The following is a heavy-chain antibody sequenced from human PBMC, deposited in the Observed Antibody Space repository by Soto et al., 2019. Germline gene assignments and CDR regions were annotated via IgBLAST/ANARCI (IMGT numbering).Heavy chain of an antibody. J-gene: IGHJ4*02. CDR3: ATSGPTYGDVDY. CDR2: FDPEDGET. V-gene: IGHV1-24*01. D-gene: IGHD4-17*01. CDR1: GYTLTELS. Sequence: ASVKVSCKVSGYTLTELSMHWVRQAPGKGLEWMGGFDPEDGETIYAQKFQGRVTMTEDTSTDTAYMELSSLRSEDTAVYYCATSGPTYGDVDYWGQGTLVTVSS.